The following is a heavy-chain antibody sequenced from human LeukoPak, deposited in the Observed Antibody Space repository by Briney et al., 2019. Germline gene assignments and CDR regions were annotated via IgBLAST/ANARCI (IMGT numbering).Heavy chain of an antibody. D-gene: IGHD4-17*01. Sequence: PSETLSLTCAVYGGSFSGYYWSWIRQPPGKGLERIGEINHSGSTNYNPSLKSRVTISVDTSKNQSSLKLSSVTAAGTAVYYCARGTVTKGGAFDIWGQGTMVTVSS. CDR1: GGSFSGYY. V-gene: IGHV4-34*01. J-gene: IGHJ3*02. CDR3: ARGTVTKGGAFDI. CDR2: INHSGST.